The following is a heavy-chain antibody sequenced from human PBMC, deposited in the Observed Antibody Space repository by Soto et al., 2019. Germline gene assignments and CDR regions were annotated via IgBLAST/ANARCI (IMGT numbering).Heavy chain of an antibody. CDR3: AKDLGSDSFHYNWFDP. CDR2: IGTRDDI. Sequence: PGGSLRLSCAASGFTFSDYAMSWVRQAPGKGLEWVSAIGTRDDIFYADSVKGRFTISRDDSKNTLYLQMNSLRAEDTALYYCAKDLGSDSFHYNWFDPWGLGTLVTVSS. D-gene: IGHD6-25*01. CDR1: GFTFSDYA. J-gene: IGHJ5*02. V-gene: IGHV3-23*01.